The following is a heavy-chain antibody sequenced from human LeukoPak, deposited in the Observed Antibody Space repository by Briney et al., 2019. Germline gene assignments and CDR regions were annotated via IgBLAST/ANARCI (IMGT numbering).Heavy chain of an antibody. CDR1: GFTFSSYA. D-gene: IGHD2-15*01. Sequence: PGGSLRLSCAASGFTFSSYAMSWVRHAPGKGLELVSTISGSGDSTYYADSVKGRFTISRDSSKKTLYLQTSSLRAEDTAVYYCAKTRGYCSGGTCYQDYWGQGTLVTVSS. J-gene: IGHJ4*02. CDR2: ISGSGDST. CDR3: AKTRGYCSGGTCYQDY. V-gene: IGHV3-23*01.